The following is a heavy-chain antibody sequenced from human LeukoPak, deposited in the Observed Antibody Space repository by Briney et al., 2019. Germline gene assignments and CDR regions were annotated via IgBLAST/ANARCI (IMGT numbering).Heavy chain of an antibody. CDR3: AIHCSGGSCHFDY. V-gene: IGHV1-2*02. CDR1: GYTFTGYY. CDR2: INPNSGGT. Sequence: GASVKVSCKASGYTFTGYYMHWVRQAPGQGLEWMGWINPNSGGTNYAQKFQGRVTMTRDTSISTAYMELRSLRSDDTAVYYCAIHCSGGSCHFDYWGQGTLVTVSS. D-gene: IGHD2-15*01. J-gene: IGHJ4*02.